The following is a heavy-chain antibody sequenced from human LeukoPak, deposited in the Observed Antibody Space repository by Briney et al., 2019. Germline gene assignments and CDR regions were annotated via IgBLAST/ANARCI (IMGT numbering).Heavy chain of an antibody. D-gene: IGHD3/OR15-3a*01. Sequence: GASVKVSCKTSGGTFTNYAINWVRQAPGQGLEWMGGIIPLFGSANYPQNFRGRVSITADESTRTAYMELSSLKSEDTAMYYCARASFGGLRNFQYWGQGTLVTVSS. CDR1: GGTFTNYA. CDR3: ARASFGGLRNFQY. CDR2: IIPLFGSA. V-gene: IGHV1-69*13. J-gene: IGHJ1*01.